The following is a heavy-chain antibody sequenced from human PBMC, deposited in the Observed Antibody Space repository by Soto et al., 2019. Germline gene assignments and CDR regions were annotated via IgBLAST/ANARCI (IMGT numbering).Heavy chain of an antibody. D-gene: IGHD1-26*01. J-gene: IGHJ4*02. CDR3: ARERRQWAVPTDY. V-gene: IGHV3-30*03. Sequence: QVQLVESGGGVVQPGKSLRLSCAASGFTFSSFGMHWVRQAPGKGLGWVAGISYDGSNQYYGESLKGRITISRDDTKKVLNLVMDSLRPEDTAVYYCARERRQWAVPTDYWGQGTLVTVSS. CDR1: GFTFSSFG. CDR2: ISYDGSNQ.